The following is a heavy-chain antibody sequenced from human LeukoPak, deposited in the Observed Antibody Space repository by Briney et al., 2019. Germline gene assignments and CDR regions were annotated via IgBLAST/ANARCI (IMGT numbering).Heavy chain of an antibody. V-gene: IGHV4-39*01. CDR3: ARQGLYDFWSGYYPYYFDY. Sequence: SETLSLTCTVSGGSISSSSYYWGWIRQPPGKGLEWIGSIYYSGSTYYNPSLKSRVTISVDTSKNQFSLKLSSVTAADTAVYYCARQGLYDFWSGYYPYYFDYWGQGTLVTVSS. CDR2: IYYSGST. D-gene: IGHD3-3*01. CDR1: GGSISSSSYY. J-gene: IGHJ4*02.